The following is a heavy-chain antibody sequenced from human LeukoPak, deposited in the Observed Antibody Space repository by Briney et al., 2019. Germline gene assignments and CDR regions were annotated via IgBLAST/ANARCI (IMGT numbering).Heavy chain of an antibody. CDR2: IYYSGTT. V-gene: IGHV4-39*07. CDR3: VRSKSGTYGWFDP. CDR1: GGSISSSSYY. D-gene: IGHD4-17*01. Sequence: TSETLSLTCTVSGGSISSSSYYWGCIRQPPGKGLEWIGSIYYSGTTNYNPSLKSRVTISVDTSKNQFSLKVNSVTAADTAVYYCVRSKSGTYGWFDPWGQGTLVTVSS. J-gene: IGHJ5*02.